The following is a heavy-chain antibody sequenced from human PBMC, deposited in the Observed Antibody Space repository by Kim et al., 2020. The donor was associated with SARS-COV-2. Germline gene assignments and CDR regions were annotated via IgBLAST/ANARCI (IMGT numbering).Heavy chain of an antibody. CDR1: GFTFSSYW. Sequence: GGSLRLSCAASGFTFSSYWMTWVRQAPGKGLEWVANIKQDGNQKYYVDSVKGRFTISRDNSKNSLYLQMNSLRAEDTAVYYCAGDGDLYSSGKYAFDIWGQGRIVTVSS. CDR2: IKQDGNQK. J-gene: IGHJ3*02. D-gene: IGHD6-19*01. CDR3: AGDGDLYSSGKYAFDI. V-gene: IGHV3-7*01.